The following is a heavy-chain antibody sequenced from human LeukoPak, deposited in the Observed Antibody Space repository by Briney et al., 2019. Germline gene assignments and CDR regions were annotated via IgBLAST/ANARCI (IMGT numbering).Heavy chain of an antibody. CDR1: GGSFSGYY. Sequence: SETLSLTCAVYGGSFSGYYWSWIRQPPGKGLEWIGEINHSGSTNYNPSLKSRVTISVDTSKNQFSLKLSSVTAADTAVYYCASHARRFGDGPWGQGTLVTVSS. J-gene: IGHJ5*02. V-gene: IGHV4-34*01. CDR2: INHSGST. D-gene: IGHD3-10*01. CDR3: ASHARRFGDGP.